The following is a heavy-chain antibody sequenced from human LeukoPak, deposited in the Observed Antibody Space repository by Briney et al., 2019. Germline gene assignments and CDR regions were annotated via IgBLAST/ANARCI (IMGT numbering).Heavy chain of an antibody. CDR3: AKDVSWNWFDP. Sequence: GRSLRLSCAASGFTFSTYAMHWVRQAPGKGLEWVAVIAYDGSNKYYADSVKGRFTISRDNSKNTLYLQMNTLRAEDTAVYYCAKDVSWNWFDPWGQGTLVTVSS. CDR2: IAYDGSNK. CDR1: GFTFSTYA. V-gene: IGHV3-30*18. J-gene: IGHJ5*02.